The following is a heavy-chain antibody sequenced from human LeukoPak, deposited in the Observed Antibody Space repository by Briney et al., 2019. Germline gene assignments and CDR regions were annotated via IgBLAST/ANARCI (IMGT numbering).Heavy chain of an antibody. J-gene: IGHJ3*02. V-gene: IGHV4-34*01. CDR3: AREMITFGGVIMSVGGAFGI. Sequence: PSETLSLTCAVYGGSFSGYYWSWIRQPPGMGLEWIGEIKHSGSTNYNPSLKSRVTISVDTSKNQFSLKLSSVTAADTAVYYCAREMITFGGVIMSVGGAFGIWGQGTVVTVSS. CDR1: GGSFSGYY. CDR2: IKHSGST. D-gene: IGHD3-16*01.